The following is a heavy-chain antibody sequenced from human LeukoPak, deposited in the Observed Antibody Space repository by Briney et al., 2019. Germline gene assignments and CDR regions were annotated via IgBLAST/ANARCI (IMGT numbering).Heavy chain of an antibody. CDR1: GFTFRTYG. CDR3: AKDRNSGSPYYFDK. Sequence: PGGSLRLSCAASGFTFRTYGMHWVRQAPGKGLEWVAFIRNDGNNDYYSDSVKGRSTISRDSSKNTLYLQMNSLRDEDTAVYYCAKDRNSGSPYYFDKWGLGTLVTVSS. J-gene: IGHJ4*02. V-gene: IGHV3-30*02. D-gene: IGHD1-26*01. CDR2: IRNDGNND.